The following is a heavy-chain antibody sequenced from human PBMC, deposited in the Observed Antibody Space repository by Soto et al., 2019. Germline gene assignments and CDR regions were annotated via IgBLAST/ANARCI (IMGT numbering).Heavy chain of an antibody. CDR1: GYTFTSYG. CDR3: ARLRGWDCSNCVFSPQYYYYYYMDV. Sequence: ASVKVSCKASGYTFTSYGISWVRQAPGQGLEWMGWISAYNGNTNYAQKLQGRVTMTTDTSTSTAYMELRSLRSDDTAVYYCARLRGWDCSNCVFSPQYYYYYYMDVWGKGTTVTVSS. CDR2: ISAYNGNT. D-gene: IGHD2-8*01. V-gene: IGHV1-18*01. J-gene: IGHJ6*03.